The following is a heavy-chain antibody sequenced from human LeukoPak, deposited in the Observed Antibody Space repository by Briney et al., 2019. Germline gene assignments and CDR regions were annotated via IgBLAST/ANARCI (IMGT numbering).Heavy chain of an antibody. V-gene: IGHV3-23*01. CDR3: AKGIYSSGWSYSDY. CDR2: LSGSGITT. CDR1: GFTFSNSA. D-gene: IGHD6-19*01. J-gene: IGHJ4*01. Sequence: GGSLRLSCAASGFTFSNSAMSWVRQAPGKGPEWVSTLSGSGITTYYADSVKGRFTISRDNSKNTLYLQMNSLRAEDTAVYYCAKGIYSSGWSYSDYWGHGTLVTVSS.